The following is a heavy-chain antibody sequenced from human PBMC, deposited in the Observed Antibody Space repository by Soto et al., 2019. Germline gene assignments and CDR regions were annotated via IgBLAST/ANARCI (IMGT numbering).Heavy chain of an antibody. Sequence: SVKVSCKASGGTFSSYAISWVRQAPGQGLEWMGGIIPIFGTANYAQKFQGRVTITADESTSTAYMELSSLRSEDTAVYYCARGVAPTYYYGSGSYNPPDYWGQGTLVTVSS. CDR3: ARGVAPTYYYGSGSYNPPDY. CDR1: GGTFSSYA. J-gene: IGHJ4*02. V-gene: IGHV1-69*13. CDR2: IIPIFGTA. D-gene: IGHD3-10*01.